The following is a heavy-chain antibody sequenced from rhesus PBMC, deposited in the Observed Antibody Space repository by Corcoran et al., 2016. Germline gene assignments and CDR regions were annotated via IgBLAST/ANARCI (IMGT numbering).Heavy chain of an antibody. CDR2: ISYSGST. J-gene: IGHJ4*01. Sequence: QVQLQESGPGLVKPSETLSLTCAVSGGSISSSSYYWSWIRHAPGKGLEWIGYISYSGSTSYNPSLKSRVTISRDTSKNQFSLKLSSVTAADTAVYYCARDLVAAAAPFDYWGQGVLVTVSS. CDR3: ARDLVAAAAPFDY. V-gene: IGHV4-122*02. CDR1: GGSISSSSYY. D-gene: IGHD6-31*01.